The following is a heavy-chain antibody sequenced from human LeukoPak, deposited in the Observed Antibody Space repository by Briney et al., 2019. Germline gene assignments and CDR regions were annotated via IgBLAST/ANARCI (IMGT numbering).Heavy chain of an antibody. CDR2: INHSGST. D-gene: IGHD2-21*02. V-gene: IGHV4-39*07. Sequence: KTSETLSLTCTVSGGSISSSSYYWGWIRQPPEKGLEWIGEINHSGSTNYNPSPKSRVTISVDTSKNQFSLKLTSVTAADTAVYYCARGGFYCGDDCYVDNWGQGTLVTVSS. J-gene: IGHJ4*02. CDR1: GGSISSSSYY. CDR3: ARGGFYCGDDCYVDN.